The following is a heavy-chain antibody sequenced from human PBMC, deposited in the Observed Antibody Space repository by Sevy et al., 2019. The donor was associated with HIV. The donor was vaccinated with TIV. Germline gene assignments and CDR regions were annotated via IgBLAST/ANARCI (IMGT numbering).Heavy chain of an antibody. D-gene: IGHD6-19*01. CDR2: ISYDGSSK. CDR1: GFSVSTHA. CDR3: TRDAVYSTGWYPSDY. V-gene: IGHV3-30-3*01. J-gene: IGHJ4*02. Sequence: GGSLRLSCAASGFSVSTHAMHWVRQAPGKGLEWVALISYDGSSKYCADSVKGRLTISRDNSKNTLYLQMSSLRPDDTAVYYCTRDAVYSTGWYPSDYWGQGTLVTVSS.